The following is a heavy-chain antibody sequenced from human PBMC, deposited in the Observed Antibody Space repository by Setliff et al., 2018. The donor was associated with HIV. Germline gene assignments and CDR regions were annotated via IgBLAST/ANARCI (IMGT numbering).Heavy chain of an antibody. CDR1: GFTFSSYA. CDR2: ISGPGDGT. V-gene: IGHV3-23*01. CDR3: SKKGRDYYDNSGPH. D-gene: IGHD3-22*01. Sequence: GGSLRLSCAASGFTFSSYALSWVRQAPGKGLEWVSAISGPGDGTYYADSVKGRFTISRDNSKNTLYLQLNSLRADDKDVYYCSKKGRDYYDNSGPHWGQGTLVTVSS. J-gene: IGHJ4*02.